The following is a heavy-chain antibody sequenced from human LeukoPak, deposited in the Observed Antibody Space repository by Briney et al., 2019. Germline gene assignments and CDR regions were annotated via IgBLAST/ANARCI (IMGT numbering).Heavy chain of an antibody. Sequence: SGGSLRLSCAASGFTFDDYAMHWVRQAPGKGLEWVSGISWNSGSIGYADSVKGRFTISRDNAKNSLYLQMNSLRAEDTASYYCAKGHYDSSGYFDHWGQGTLVTVSS. CDR2: ISWNSGSI. J-gene: IGHJ4*02. V-gene: IGHV3-9*01. CDR1: GFTFDDYA. CDR3: AKGHYDSSGYFDH. D-gene: IGHD3-22*01.